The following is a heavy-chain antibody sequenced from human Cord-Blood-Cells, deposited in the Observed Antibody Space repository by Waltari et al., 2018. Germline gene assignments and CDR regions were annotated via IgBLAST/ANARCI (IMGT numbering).Heavy chain of an antibody. CDR3: ARHFEQNYDILTGYYNWFDP. D-gene: IGHD3-9*01. CDR1: GGSFSGYY. CDR2: INHSGST. V-gene: IGHV4-34*01. Sequence: QVQLQQWGAGLLKPSETLSLTCAVYGGSFSGYYWSWIRQPPGKGLEWIGEINHSGSTNTDPALKRRVTIAVGTSKNQVSLKLSSVTAADTAVYYCARHFEQNYDILTGYYNWFDPWGQGTLVTVSS. J-gene: IGHJ5*02.